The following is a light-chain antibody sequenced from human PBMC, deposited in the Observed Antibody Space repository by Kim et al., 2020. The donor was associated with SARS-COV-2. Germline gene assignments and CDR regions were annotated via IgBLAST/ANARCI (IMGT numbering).Light chain of an antibody. CDR1: ESIANN. CDR3: QQYNDWPPWT. CDR2: GAS. V-gene: IGKV3-15*01. J-gene: IGKJ1*01. Sequence: PGERAHLSGGASESIANNLAWHQQKPGQAPRLLIYGASARATGIPARFSGSGSETEFTLTISSLQSEDFAVYYCQQYNDWPPWTFGQGTKVDIK.